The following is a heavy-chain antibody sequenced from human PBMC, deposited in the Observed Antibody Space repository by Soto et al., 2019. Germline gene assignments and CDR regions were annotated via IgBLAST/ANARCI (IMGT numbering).Heavy chain of an antibody. CDR2: IIPIFGTA. CDR3: AREHGLVAAAGIGREGWFDP. CDR1: GGTFSSYA. J-gene: IGHJ5*02. V-gene: IGHV1-69*01. D-gene: IGHD6-13*01. Sequence: QVQLVQSGAEVKKPGSSVKVSCKASGGTFSSYAISWVRQAPGQGLEWMGGIIPIFGTANYAQKFQGRVTITADESTSTAYMELSSLRSEDTAVYYCAREHGLVAAAGIGREGWFDPWGQGTLVTVSS.